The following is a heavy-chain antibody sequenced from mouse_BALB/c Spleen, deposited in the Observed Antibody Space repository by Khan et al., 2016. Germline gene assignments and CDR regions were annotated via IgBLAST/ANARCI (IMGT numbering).Heavy chain of an antibody. D-gene: IGHD2-1*01. CDR1: GFTFSGFW. Sequence: EVQLLETGGGLVQPGGSRGLSCEGSGFTFSGFWMSWVRQTPGKTLEWIGDINSDGSATNYAPSIKDRFTIFRDNDKSTLYLQMSNVRSEDTATYFCMRYGNCWYFDVWGAGTTVTVSS. CDR3: MRYGNCWYFDV. J-gene: IGHJ1*01. CDR2: INSDGSAT. V-gene: IGHV11-2*02.